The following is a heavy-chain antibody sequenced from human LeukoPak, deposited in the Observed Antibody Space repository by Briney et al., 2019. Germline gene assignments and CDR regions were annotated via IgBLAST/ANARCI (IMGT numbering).Heavy chain of an antibody. J-gene: IGHJ4*02. D-gene: IGHD1-14*01. Sequence: ASVKVSCKASVYTFTGYYMHWVRQAPGQGLEWMGWINPKSGGTNYLQKFQGRVTMTRDTSISTAYMELSRLRSDDTAVYDCARATAENDYWGQGTRVTVSS. V-gene: IGHV1-2*02. CDR3: ARATAENDY. CDR2: INPKSGGT. CDR1: VYTFTGYY.